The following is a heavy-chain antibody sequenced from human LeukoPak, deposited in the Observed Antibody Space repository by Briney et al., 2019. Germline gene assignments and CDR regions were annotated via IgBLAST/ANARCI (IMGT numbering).Heavy chain of an antibody. J-gene: IGHJ4*02. CDR3: ASRAAARYHFDY. V-gene: IGHV1-46*01. CDR2: INPSGGST. D-gene: IGHD6-6*01. Sequence: GASVKVSCKASGYTFTSYYMHWVRRAPGQGLEWMGIINPSGGSTGYAQKFQGRVTMTRDTSTSTVYMELSSLRSEDTAVYYCASRAAARYHFDYWGQGTLVTVSS. CDR1: GYTFTSYY.